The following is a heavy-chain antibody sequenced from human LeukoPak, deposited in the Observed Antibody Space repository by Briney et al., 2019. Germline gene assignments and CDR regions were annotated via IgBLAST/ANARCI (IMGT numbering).Heavy chain of an antibody. V-gene: IGHV1-69*06. Sequence: ASVKVSCKASGGTFSSYAVSWVRQAPGQGLEWMGGIIPSFGTANYAQKFQGRVTITADKSTSTAYMELSSLRSEDTAVYYCARGRDSLFDAGTPQNNWFDPWGQGALVTVSS. D-gene: IGHD3-16*02. CDR2: IIPSFGTA. J-gene: IGHJ5*02. CDR1: GGTFSSYA. CDR3: ARGRDSLFDAGTPQNNWFDP.